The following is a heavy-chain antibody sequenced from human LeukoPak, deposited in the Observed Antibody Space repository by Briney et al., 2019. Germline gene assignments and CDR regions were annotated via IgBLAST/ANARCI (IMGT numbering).Heavy chain of an antibody. Sequence: GASVKVSCKASGGTFSSYAISWVRQAPGQGLEWMGGIIPIFGTANYAQKFQGRVTITADESTSTAYMELSSLRSEDTAVYYCARDRGRSGWIYYYYGMDVWGQGTTVTVSS. D-gene: IGHD6-19*01. J-gene: IGHJ6*02. CDR3: ARDRGRSGWIYYYYGMDV. CDR1: GGTFSSYA. CDR2: IIPIFGTA. V-gene: IGHV1-69*13.